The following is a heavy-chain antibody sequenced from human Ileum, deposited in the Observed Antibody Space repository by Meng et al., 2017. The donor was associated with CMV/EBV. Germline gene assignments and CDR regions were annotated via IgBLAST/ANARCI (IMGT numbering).Heavy chain of an antibody. D-gene: IGHD2-21*01. V-gene: IGHV4-39*07. CDR1: GRSISNSSYY. CDR2: IDYIGNT. Sequence: QLQLQESGPGRVKPSGPLSLTCTVSGRSISNSSYYWGWIRQPPGKGLEWVASIDYIGNTYHNPSLKGRVSISLDTSKNQFSLKMTSVTAADTAVYYCARIARGSTPLDYWGQGTLVTVSS. J-gene: IGHJ4*02. CDR3: ARIARGSTPLDY.